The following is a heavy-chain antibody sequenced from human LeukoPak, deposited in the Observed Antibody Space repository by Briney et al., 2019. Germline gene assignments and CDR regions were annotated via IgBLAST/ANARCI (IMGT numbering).Heavy chain of an antibody. CDR3: ARSRTTVTYYFDY. J-gene: IGHJ4*02. CDR1: GGTFSSYA. V-gene: IGHV1-69*13. Sequence: SVKVSCKASGGTFSSYAISWVRQAPGQGLEWMGGIIPIFGTANCAQKFQGRVTITADESTSTAYMELSSLRSEDTAVYYCARSRTTVTYYFDYWGQGTLVTVSS. D-gene: IGHD4-17*01. CDR2: IIPIFGTA.